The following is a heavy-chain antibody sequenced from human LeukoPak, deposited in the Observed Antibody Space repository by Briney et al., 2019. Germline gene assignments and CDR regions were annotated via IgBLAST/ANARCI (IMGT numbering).Heavy chain of an antibody. J-gene: IGHJ4*02. Sequence: PGGSLRLSCAASGFTFSTYWMSWVRQAPGKGLEWVANIKQDGSEKYYVDSMKGRFTISRDNAKNSLYLQMDSLRAEDTAVYYCARARYCSSTNCYKDYWGQGTLVTVSS. V-gene: IGHV3-7*01. D-gene: IGHD2-2*02. CDR1: GFTFSTYW. CDR3: ARARYCSSTNCYKDY. CDR2: IKQDGSEK.